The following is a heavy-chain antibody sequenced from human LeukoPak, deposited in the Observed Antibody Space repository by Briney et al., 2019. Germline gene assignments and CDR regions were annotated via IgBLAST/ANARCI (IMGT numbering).Heavy chain of an antibody. CDR2: ISYDGSNK. CDR3: ARARVGHSYGSLVDY. D-gene: IGHD5-18*01. Sequence: GGSLRLSCAASGFTFSSYAMHWVRQAPGKGLEWVAVISYDGSNKYYADSVKGRFTISHDNSKNTLYLQMNSLRAEDTAVYYCARARVGHSYGSLVDYWGQGTLVTVSS. J-gene: IGHJ4*02. CDR1: GFTFSSYA. V-gene: IGHV3-30*04.